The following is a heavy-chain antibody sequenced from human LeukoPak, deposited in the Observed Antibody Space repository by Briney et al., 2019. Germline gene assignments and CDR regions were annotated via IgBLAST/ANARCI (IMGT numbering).Heavy chain of an antibody. Sequence: GSLRLSCAASAFTFSGSAMHWVRQASGKGLEWVGRIRSKANSYATAYAASVKGRFTISRDDSKNTLFLQMDSLKADDTAVYYCVTRGGSGSYYRWAFAYWGQGTLVTVSS. V-gene: IGHV3-73*01. D-gene: IGHD3-10*01. CDR2: IRSKANSYAT. J-gene: IGHJ4*02. CDR1: AFTFSGSA. CDR3: VTRGGSGSYYRWAFAY.